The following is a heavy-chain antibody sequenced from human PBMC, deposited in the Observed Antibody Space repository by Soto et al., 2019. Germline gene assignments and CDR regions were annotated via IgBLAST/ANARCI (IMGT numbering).Heavy chain of an antibody. CDR1: GGSISSYY. J-gene: IGHJ6*02. CDR2: IYYSGST. D-gene: IGHD5-12*01. V-gene: IGHV4-59*01. Sequence: PSETLSLTCTVSGGSISSYYRSWIRQPPGKGLEWIGYIYYSGSTNYNPSLKSRVTISVDTSKNQFSLKLSSVTAADTAVYYCARAWLRGDYYYGMDVWGQGTTVTVSS. CDR3: ARAWLRGDYYYGMDV.